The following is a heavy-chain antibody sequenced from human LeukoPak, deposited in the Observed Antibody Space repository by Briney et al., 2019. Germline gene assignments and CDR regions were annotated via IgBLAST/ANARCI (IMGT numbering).Heavy chain of an antibody. CDR3: ARDLGSCSSCQRDY. CDR2: ISAYNGNT. J-gene: IGHJ4*02. D-gene: IGHD6-13*01. V-gene: IGHV1-18*01. Sequence: ALVKVSCKASGYTFTSYGISLVRQAPGQGLEWMGGISAYNGNTNYAQKLQGRVTMTTDTSTSTAYMELRSLRSDGTAVYYCARDLGSCSSCQRDYWGQGTLVTVSS. CDR1: GYTFTSYG.